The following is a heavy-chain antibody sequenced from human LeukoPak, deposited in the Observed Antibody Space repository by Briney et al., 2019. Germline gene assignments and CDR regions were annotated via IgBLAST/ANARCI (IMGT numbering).Heavy chain of an antibody. CDR3: ARQKCTSTSCLTKNAFDI. CDR2: IYTSGST. CDR1: GSISSYY. V-gene: IGHV4-4*09. Sequence: SSETLSLTCTVSGSISSYYWSWIRQPPGKGLEWIGYIYTSGSTNYNPSLKSRVTIPVDTSKNQFSLDLSSVTAADTAVYYCARQKCTSTSCLTKNAFDIWGQGTMVTVSS. D-gene: IGHD2-2*01. J-gene: IGHJ3*02.